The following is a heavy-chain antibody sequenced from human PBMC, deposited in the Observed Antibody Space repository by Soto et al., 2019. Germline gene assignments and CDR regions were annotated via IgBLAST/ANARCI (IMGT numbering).Heavy chain of an antibody. CDR2: ISYHGVDK. Sequence: QPGGSLRLSCVGSGCSFSDYGMHWVRQAPGEGLEWVSTISYHGVDKYYADSVKGRFTVSRDDSKNTLFLQMNNLRPEDTAVYYCARDYYKYYDSSGYYRSPAYWGQGT. J-gene: IGHJ4*02. CDR3: ARDYYKYYDSSGYYRSPAY. V-gene: IGHV3-30*03. D-gene: IGHD3-22*01. CDR1: GCSFSDYG.